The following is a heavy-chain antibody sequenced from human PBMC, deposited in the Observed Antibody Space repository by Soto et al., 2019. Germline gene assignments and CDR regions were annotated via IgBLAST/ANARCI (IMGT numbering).Heavy chain of an antibody. CDR2: INSDGSST. D-gene: IGHD3-9*01. J-gene: IGHJ6*03. Sequence: GRPLRLSYAASGFNFSSYWMHWVRQAQGKGLVWVSRINSDGSSTSYADSVKGRFTISRDNAKNTLYLQMNSLRAEDTAVYYCARDARDYDILTGPLPTRYMDVWGKGTTVTVSS. CDR3: ARDARDYDILTGPLPTRYMDV. CDR1: GFNFSSYW. V-gene: IGHV3-74*01.